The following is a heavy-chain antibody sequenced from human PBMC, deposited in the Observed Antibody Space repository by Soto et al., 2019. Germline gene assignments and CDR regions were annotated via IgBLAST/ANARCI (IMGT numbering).Heavy chain of an antibody. Sequence: SPTLSLTCTISGDSVSSNSAAWNWIKQSPSRGLEWLGRTYYRSKWYNDYAVSVKSRITITPDTSKNQFSLQLNSVTPEDTAVYYCARGNAWFGELLEAFDIWGQGTMVTVSS. CDR2: TYYRSKWYN. CDR1: GDSVSSNSAA. V-gene: IGHV6-1*01. CDR3: ARGNAWFGELLEAFDI. D-gene: IGHD3-10*01. J-gene: IGHJ3*02.